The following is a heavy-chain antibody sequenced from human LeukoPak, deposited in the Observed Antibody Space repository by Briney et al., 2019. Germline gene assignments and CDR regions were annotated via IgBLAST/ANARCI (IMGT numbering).Heavy chain of an antibody. CDR1: GGSISSNSYY. J-gene: IGHJ4*02. D-gene: IGHD3-22*01. CDR3: ARHPGGDYYDSSGYYLDY. CDR2: IYYSGST. Sequence: SETLSLTCTVSGGSISSNSYYWACIRQPPGKGLEYIGTIYYSGSTYYNPSLRSRVTISIDTSKNQFSLKLSSVTAADTAVYYCARHPGGDYYDSSGYYLDYWGQGTLVTVSS. V-gene: IGHV4-39*01.